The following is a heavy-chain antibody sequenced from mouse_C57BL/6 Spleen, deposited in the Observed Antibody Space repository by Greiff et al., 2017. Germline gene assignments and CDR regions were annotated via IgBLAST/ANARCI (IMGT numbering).Heavy chain of an antibody. Sequence: QVQLQQPGTELVKPGASVKLSCKASGYTFTSYWMHWVKQRPGQGLEWIGNINPSNGGTNYNEKFKSKATLTVDKSSSTAYMQLSSLTSADSAVYYCAREDYDGGYYFDYWGQGTTRTVSS. CDR2: INPSNGGT. D-gene: IGHD2-4*01. CDR3: AREDYDGGYYFDY. V-gene: IGHV1-53*01. J-gene: IGHJ2*01. CDR1: GYTFTSYW.